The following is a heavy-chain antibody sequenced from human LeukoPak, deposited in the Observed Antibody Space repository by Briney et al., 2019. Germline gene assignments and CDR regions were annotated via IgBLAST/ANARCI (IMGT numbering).Heavy chain of an antibody. Sequence: SVKVSCKASGGTFSSYAISWVRQAPGQGLEWMGRIIPIFGAANYAQKFQGRVTITTDESTSTAYMELSSLRSEDTAVYYCARIGRGYSYEAPLFDYWGQGTLVTVSS. CDR2: IIPIFGAA. CDR1: GGTFSSYA. D-gene: IGHD5-18*01. J-gene: IGHJ4*02. CDR3: ARIGRGYSYEAPLFDY. V-gene: IGHV1-69*05.